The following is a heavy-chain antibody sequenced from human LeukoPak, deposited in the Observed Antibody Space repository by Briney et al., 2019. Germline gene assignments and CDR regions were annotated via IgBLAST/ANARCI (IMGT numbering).Heavy chain of an antibody. V-gene: IGHV3-30*04. CDR2: ISYDGSNK. J-gene: IGHJ4*02. D-gene: IGHD3-10*01. CDR3: AKDRGGSGSYYLDY. Sequence: GGSLRLSCAASGFTFSSYAMHWVRQAPGKGLEWVAVISYDGSNKYYADSVKGRFTISRDNSKNTLYLQMNSLRAEDTAVYYCAKDRGGSGSYYLDYWGQGTLVTVSS. CDR1: GFTFSSYA.